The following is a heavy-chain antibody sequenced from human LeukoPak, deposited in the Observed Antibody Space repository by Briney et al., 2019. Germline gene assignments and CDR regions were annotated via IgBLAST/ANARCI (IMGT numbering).Heavy chain of an antibody. Sequence: GGSLRLSCVVSGITFSSYSMNWVRQAPGKGLEWVSYISSFSGTINYADSVKGRFTISRDNAKNSLYLQMSSLRAEDTAVYYCARDQGGVGYWGQGTLVTVSS. CDR3: ARDQGGVGY. CDR2: ISSFSGTI. V-gene: IGHV3-48*01. CDR1: GITFSSYS. D-gene: IGHD3-16*01. J-gene: IGHJ4*02.